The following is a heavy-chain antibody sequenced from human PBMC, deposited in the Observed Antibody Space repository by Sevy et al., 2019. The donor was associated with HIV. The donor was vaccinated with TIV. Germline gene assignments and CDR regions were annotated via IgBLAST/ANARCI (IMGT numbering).Heavy chain of an antibody. V-gene: IGHV3-7*03. CDR1: GFTFSSYW. CDR3: ARSPGGVIRSSAFDI. J-gene: IGHJ3*02. D-gene: IGHD3-10*01. Sequence: GGSLRLSCAASGFTFSSYWMSWVRQAPGKGLEWVANIKQDGSEKYYVDSVKGRFTISRDNAKNSLYLQMNSLRAEDTAVYYCARSPGGVIRSSAFDIWGQRTMVTVSS. CDR2: IKQDGSEK.